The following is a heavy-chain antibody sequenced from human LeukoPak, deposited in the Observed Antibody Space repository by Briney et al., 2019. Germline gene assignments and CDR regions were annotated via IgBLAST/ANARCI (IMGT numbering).Heavy chain of an antibody. CDR3: ARSYGSGSYESSGY. D-gene: IGHD3-10*01. CDR2: IGSSSSYI. Sequence: GGSLRLSCAASGFTFSSYSMNWVRQAPGKGLEWVSSIGSSSSYIYYADSVKGRFTISRDNAKNSLYLQMNSLRAEDTAVYYCARSYGSGSYESSGYWGQGTLVTVSS. V-gene: IGHV3-21*01. J-gene: IGHJ4*02. CDR1: GFTFSSYS.